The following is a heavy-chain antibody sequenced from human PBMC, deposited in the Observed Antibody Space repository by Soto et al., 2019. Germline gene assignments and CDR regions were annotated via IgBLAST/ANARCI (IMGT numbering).Heavy chain of an antibody. CDR3: ARVGSSWYYPTYYYSYGMDV. CDR2: MNPNSGNT. V-gene: IGHV1-8*01. D-gene: IGHD6-13*01. CDR1: GYTFTSYD. J-gene: IGHJ6*02. Sequence: QVQLVQSGAEVKKPGASVKVSCKASGYTFTSYDINWVRQATGQGLEWMGWMNPNSGNTGYAQKFQGRVTTTTHTSISTGYMELCSLRAEDTAVYYCARVGSSWYYPTYYYSYGMDVWGQGTPVTVSS.